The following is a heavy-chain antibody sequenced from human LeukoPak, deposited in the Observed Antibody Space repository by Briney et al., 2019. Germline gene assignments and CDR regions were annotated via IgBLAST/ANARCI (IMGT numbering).Heavy chain of an antibody. CDR2: IYYSGST. Sequence: PSETLSLTCTVSGGSISSSSYYWRWIRQPPGKGLEWIGSIYYSGSTYYNPSLKSRVTISVDTSKNQFSLKLSSVTAADTAVYYCAAQTRYFDWLMRYWDQGTLVTVSS. J-gene: IGHJ4*02. CDR1: GGSISSSSYY. D-gene: IGHD3-9*01. V-gene: IGHV4-39*07. CDR3: AAQTRYFDWLMRY.